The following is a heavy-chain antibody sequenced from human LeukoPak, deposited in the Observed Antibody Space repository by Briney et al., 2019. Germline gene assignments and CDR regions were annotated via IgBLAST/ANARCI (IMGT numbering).Heavy chain of an antibody. Sequence: PGRSLRLSCAASGFSFSVFGMHWVRQAPGKGLEWVGVISYDGGEQHYGDSVKGRFSISRDDSKSTMYLQMNSLRAEDTAVYYCARTIHPDAFDIWGQGTMVTVSS. CDR2: ISYDGGEQ. CDR1: GFSFSVFG. CDR3: ARTIHPDAFDI. V-gene: IGHV3-30*03. D-gene: IGHD5-18*01. J-gene: IGHJ3*02.